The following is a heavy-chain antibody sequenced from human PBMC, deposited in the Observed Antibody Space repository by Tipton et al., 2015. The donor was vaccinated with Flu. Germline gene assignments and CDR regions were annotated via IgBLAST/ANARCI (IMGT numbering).Heavy chain of an antibody. V-gene: IGHV3-9*01. Sequence: SLRFSCAASGFNFDDYAMHWVRQAPGKGLEWVSGISWTSGNINYADSVEGRFTISRDNAKNSLYLQMNSLRAEDTALYYCAKDIEYGGALIAAAGFDYWGQGALVTVSS. J-gene: IGHJ4*02. D-gene: IGHD6-13*01. CDR1: GFNFDDYA. CDR3: AKDIEYGGALIAAAGFDY. CDR2: ISWTSGNI.